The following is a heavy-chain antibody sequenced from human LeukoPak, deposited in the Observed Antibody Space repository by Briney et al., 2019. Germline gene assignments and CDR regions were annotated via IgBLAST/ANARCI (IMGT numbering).Heavy chain of an antibody. V-gene: IGHV3-30-3*01. CDR1: GFTFSAYA. Sequence: PGGSLRLSCAASGFTFSAYAMHWVRQAPGKGLEWVAVISYDGSNKYYADSVKGRFTTSRDNSKNTLYLQMNGLRPEDTAVYYCARDEGYSTSWYRAILDYWGQGTLVTVSS. J-gene: IGHJ4*02. D-gene: IGHD6-13*01. CDR3: ARDEGYSTSWYRAILDY. CDR2: ISYDGSNK.